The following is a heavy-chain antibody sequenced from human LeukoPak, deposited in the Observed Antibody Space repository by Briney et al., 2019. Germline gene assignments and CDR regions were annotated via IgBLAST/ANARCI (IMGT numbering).Heavy chain of an antibody. J-gene: IGHJ4*02. V-gene: IGHV3-48*01. CDR3: AKGSPRGGLDS. D-gene: IGHD1-14*01. CDR2: ISSSSRTI. Sequence: GGSLRLSCAASDVTLSTFTMHWVRQAPGKGLEWVSSISSSSRTINYADSVQGRLTVSRDNANNSMYLQMNELRREDTAVYYCAKGSPRGGLDSWGQGTLVTVSS. CDR1: DVTLSTFT.